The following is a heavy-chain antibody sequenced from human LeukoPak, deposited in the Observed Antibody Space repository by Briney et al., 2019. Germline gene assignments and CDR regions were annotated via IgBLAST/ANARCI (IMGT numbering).Heavy chain of an antibody. V-gene: IGHV3-7*01. D-gene: IGHD2-2*01. J-gene: IGHJ6*04. CDR2: IKQDGSEK. CDR3: ATQDIVVVPAAMSMDV. CDR1: GFTFSSYW. Sequence: PGGSLRLSCAASGFTFSSYWMSWVRQAPGKGLEWVANIKQDGSEKYYVDSVKGRFTISRDNAKNSLYLQMNSLRAEDTAVYYCATQDIVVVPAAMSMDVWGKGPTVTVSP.